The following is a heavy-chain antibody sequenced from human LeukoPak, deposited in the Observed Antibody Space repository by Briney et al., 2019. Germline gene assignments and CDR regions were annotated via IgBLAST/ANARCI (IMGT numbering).Heavy chain of an antibody. V-gene: IGHV3-30*02. J-gene: IGHJ4*02. CDR2: IRYDGSNK. CDR3: AKEKWLVRDSESIGYYFDY. Sequence: GGSLRLSCAASGFTFSSYGMHWVRQAPGKGLEWVAFIRYDGSNKYYADSVKGRFTISRDNSKNTLYLQMNSLRAEDTAVYYCAKEKWLVRDSESIGYYFDYWGQGTLVTVSS. D-gene: IGHD6-19*01. CDR1: GFTFSSYG.